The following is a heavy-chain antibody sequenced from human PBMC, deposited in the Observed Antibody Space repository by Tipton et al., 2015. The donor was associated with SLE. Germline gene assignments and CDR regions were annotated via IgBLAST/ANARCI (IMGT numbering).Heavy chain of an antibody. CDR1: GGPFNGFL. CDR3: ARARQWLVGDY. J-gene: IGHJ4*02. Sequence: TLSLTCAVSGGPFNGFLWTWIRQPPGKGLEWIGEINYSGNTNYNPSLKSRVTISVDTSKKHFSLRLTSVTAADTAVYYCARARQWLVGDYWGQGTLVTVSS. V-gene: IGHV4-34*01. D-gene: IGHD6-19*01. CDR2: INYSGNT.